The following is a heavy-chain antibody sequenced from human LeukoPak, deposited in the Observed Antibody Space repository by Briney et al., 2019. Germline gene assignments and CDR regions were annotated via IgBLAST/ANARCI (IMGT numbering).Heavy chain of an antibody. CDR3: ASGSSWSFDY. D-gene: IGHD6-13*01. Sequence: GGSLRLSCAASGLTFSNYAMSWVRQSPGKGLEWVSTISASGGSTYYADSVKGRFTISRDNSKNTLYLQMNSLRAGDTAVYYCASGSSWSFDYWGQGTLVTVSS. CDR2: ISASGGST. J-gene: IGHJ4*02. CDR1: GLTFSNYA. V-gene: IGHV3-23*01.